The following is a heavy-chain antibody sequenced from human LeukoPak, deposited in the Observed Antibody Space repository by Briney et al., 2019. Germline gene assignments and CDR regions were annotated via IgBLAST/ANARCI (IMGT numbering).Heavy chain of an antibody. V-gene: IGHV3-30*18. CDR1: GFTFSSYG. J-gene: IGHJ4*02. CDR2: ISYDGSNK. CDR3: AKDHRDIVVVPAGDGFDY. Sequence: GRSLRLSCAASGFTFSSYGMHWVRQAPGKGLEWVAVISYDGSNKYYADSVKGRFTISRDNSKNTLYLQMNSLRAEDTAVYYCAKDHRDIVVVPAGDGFDYWGQGTLVTVSS. D-gene: IGHD2-2*01.